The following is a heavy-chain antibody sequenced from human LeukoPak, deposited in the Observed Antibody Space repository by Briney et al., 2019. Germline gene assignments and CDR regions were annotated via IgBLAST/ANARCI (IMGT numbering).Heavy chain of an antibody. CDR2: IKWNGGST. V-gene: IGHV3-20*04. J-gene: IGHJ4*02. CDR3: ARDFVYNWNDLLLPYYFDY. CDR1: GFTFDDYG. Sequence: GGSLRLSCAASGFTFDDYGMSWVRQAPGKGQEWVSGIKWNGGSTGYADSVKGRFTISRDNAKNSLYLQMNSLRAEDTALYYCARDFVYNWNDLLLPYYFDYWGQGALVTVSS. D-gene: IGHD1-20*01.